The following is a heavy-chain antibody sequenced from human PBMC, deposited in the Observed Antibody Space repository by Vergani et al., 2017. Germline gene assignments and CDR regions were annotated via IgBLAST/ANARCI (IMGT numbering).Heavy chain of an antibody. CDR2: IWYDGSNK. CDR1: GFTFSSYG. D-gene: IGHD3-10*01. Sequence: QVQLVESGGGVVQPGRSLRLSCAASGFTFSSYGMHWVRQAPGKGLEWVAVIWYDGSNKYYADSVKGRFTISRDNSKNTLYLQMNSLRAEDTAVYYCARDSCTKVRAELSHLGSFDYWGQGTLVTVSS. CDR3: ARDSCTKVRAELSHLGSFDY. J-gene: IGHJ4*02. V-gene: IGHV3-33*01.